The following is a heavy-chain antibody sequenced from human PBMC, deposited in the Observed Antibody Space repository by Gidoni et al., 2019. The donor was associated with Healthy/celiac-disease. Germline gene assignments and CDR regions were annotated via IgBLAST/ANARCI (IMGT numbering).Heavy chain of an antibody. J-gene: IGHJ6*02. CDR2: ISYDGSNK. V-gene: IGHV3-30-3*01. D-gene: IGHD6-13*01. CDR1: GFTFSSYA. Sequence: QVQLVESGGGVVQPGRSLRLSCAASGFTFSSYAMHWVRQAPGKGLEWVAVISYDGSNKYYADSVKGRFTISRDNSKNTLYLQMNSLRAEDTAVYYCAREYSSPGEPRNPNYYYYGMDVWGQGTTVTVSS. CDR3: AREYSSPGEPRNPNYYYYGMDV.